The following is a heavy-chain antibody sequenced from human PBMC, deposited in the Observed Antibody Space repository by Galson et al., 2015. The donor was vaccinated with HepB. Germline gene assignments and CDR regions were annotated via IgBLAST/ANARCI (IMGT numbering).Heavy chain of an antibody. CDR2: VSGSGGST. Sequence: SLRLSCAASGFSFRTYAMSWVRQAPGKGLEWVSAVSGSGGSTYYADSVKGRFTISRDNAKNSLYLQMNSLRDEDTAVYYCASSANYGDSFDYWGQGTLVTVSS. J-gene: IGHJ4*02. CDR3: ASSANYGDSFDY. D-gene: IGHD4-17*01. CDR1: GFSFRTYA. V-gene: IGHV3-23*01.